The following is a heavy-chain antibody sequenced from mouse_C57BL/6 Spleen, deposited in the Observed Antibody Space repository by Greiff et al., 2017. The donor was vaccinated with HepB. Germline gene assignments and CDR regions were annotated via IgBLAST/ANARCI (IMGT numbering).Heavy chain of an antibody. CDR1: GYTFTGYW. Sequence: QVQLQQSGAELMKPGASVKLSCKATGYTFTGYWIEWVKQRPGHGLEWIGEILPGSGSTNYNEKFKGKATFTADTSSNTACMQLSSLTTEDSAIYYCARRGGITTVVARNWYFDVWGTGTTVTVSS. D-gene: IGHD1-1*01. V-gene: IGHV1-9*01. J-gene: IGHJ1*03. CDR3: ARRGGITTVVARNWYFDV. CDR2: ILPGSGST.